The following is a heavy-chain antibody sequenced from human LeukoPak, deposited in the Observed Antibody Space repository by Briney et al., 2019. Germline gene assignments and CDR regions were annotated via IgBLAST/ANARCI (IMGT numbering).Heavy chain of an antibody. J-gene: IGHJ4*02. Sequence: GDSLKISCQVSGPSFTSSWVGWVRQLPGKGLEWMGIIYVADSDTKYSPSFEGQVTISADKSIRPAYLQWSSLKASDTAMYYCASALYYSSAFYDYWGQGTLVTVSS. V-gene: IGHV5-51*01. D-gene: IGHD3-22*01. CDR1: GPSFTSSW. CDR3: ASALYYSSAFYDY. CDR2: IYVADSDT.